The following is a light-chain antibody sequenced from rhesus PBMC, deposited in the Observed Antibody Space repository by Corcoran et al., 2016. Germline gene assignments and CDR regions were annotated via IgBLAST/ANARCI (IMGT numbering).Light chain of an antibody. V-gene: IGKV1-32*03. J-gene: IGKJ3*01. CDR1: QGISSY. CDR2: YAN. CDR3: QQGYSTPFT. Sequence: DIQMSQSPSSLSASVGDRVTITCRASQGISSYLNWYQQKPGKAPKLLIYYANSLESGVPSMFSCSGSGTDYTLTISSLQPEDFATYYCQQGYSTPFTFGPGTKLDIK.